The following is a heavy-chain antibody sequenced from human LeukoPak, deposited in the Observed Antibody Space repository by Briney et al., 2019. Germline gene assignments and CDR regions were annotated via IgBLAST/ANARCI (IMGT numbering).Heavy chain of an antibody. Sequence: GGSLRLSCAASGFTFTRSSMSWVRQVPGKGLEWVSTLSESGHRTYSGDSVKGRFSISRDNSKNTLYLHMRSLRVEDTAVYYCARGRRSFPTPFDSWGHGILVSVSS. J-gene: IGHJ4*01. CDR3: ARGRRSFPTPFDS. D-gene: IGHD3-10*01. CDR1: GFTFTRSS. V-gene: IGHV3-23*01. CDR2: LSESGHRT.